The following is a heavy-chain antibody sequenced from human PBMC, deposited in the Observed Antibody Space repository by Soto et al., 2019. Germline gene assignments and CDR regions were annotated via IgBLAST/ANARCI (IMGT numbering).Heavy chain of an antibody. CDR3: AWIRRVLRYFGWLKGSMDV. CDR1: GFSLSNARMG. D-gene: IGHD3-9*01. V-gene: IGHV2-26*01. Sequence: PTETLTLTCTVSGFSLSNARMGLSWIRRAPGKALEWLAHIFSNHEKSYSTYLKSRLTISKDTSKSQVVLTMTNMDPVDTATYYCAWIRRVLRYFGWLKGSMDVWGQGT. J-gene: IGHJ6*02. CDR2: IFSNHEK.